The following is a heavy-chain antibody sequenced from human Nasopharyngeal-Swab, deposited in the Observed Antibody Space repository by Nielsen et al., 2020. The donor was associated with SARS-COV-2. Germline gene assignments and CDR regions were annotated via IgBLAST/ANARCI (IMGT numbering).Heavy chain of an antibody. CDR2: IDPSDSYT. D-gene: IGHD2-2*01. J-gene: IGHJ4*02. CDR3: ARHHCSSTSCYVDFDY. V-gene: IGHV5-10-1*01. Sequence: GESLKISCKTSGYSFTNYWIVWVRQMPGKGLEWMGRIDPSDSYTNYSPSFQGHVTISADKSISTAYLQWSSLKASDTAMYYCARHHCSSTSCYVDFDYWGQGTLVTVSS. CDR1: GYSFTNYW.